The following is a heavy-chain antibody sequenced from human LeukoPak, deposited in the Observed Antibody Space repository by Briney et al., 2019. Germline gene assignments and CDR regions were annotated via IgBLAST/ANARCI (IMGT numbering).Heavy chain of an antibody. Sequence: PSETLSLTCTVSGGSISGFYWSWIRQPPGKRLEWIGYIPYVGASNYNPSLKSRLTISVDTSKNQFSLSLTSVTAADTAVYYCARHYGGHTFGTTFDYWGQGTLVTVSS. CDR1: GGSISGFY. V-gene: IGHV4-59*08. J-gene: IGHJ4*02. CDR3: ARHYGGHTFGTTFDY. D-gene: IGHD3-16*01. CDR2: IPYVGAS.